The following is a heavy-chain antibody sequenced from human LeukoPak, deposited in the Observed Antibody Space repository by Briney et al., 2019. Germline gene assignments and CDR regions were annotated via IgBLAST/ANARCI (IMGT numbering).Heavy chain of an antibody. V-gene: IGHV6-1*01. D-gene: IGHD2-2*01. CDR3: ARRLTQYDCFDP. CDR1: GDSVSSNSVT. J-gene: IGHJ5*02. CDR2: TYYRSTWYN. Sequence: SQTLSLTCAISGDSVSSNSVTWNWIRQSPSRGLEWLGRTYYRSTWYNDYAVSVRGRITINPDTSKNQFSLHLNSVTPEDTAVYYCARRLTQYDCFDPWGQGTLVTVSS.